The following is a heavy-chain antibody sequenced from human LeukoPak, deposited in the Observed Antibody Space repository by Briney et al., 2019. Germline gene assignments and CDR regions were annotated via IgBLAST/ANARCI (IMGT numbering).Heavy chain of an antibody. CDR2: ISSGSSYI. J-gene: IGHJ4*02. V-gene: IGHV3-21*01. CDR3: AREFFDREGGTTVLDY. Sequence: GGSLRLSCAASGFTFSSTSMNWVRQAPGKGLEWVSSISSGSSYIFYADSVKGRFTISRDNDKNSLYLQMNSLRAEDTAVYYCAREFFDREGGTTVLDYWGQGTLVTVSS. CDR1: GFTFSSTS. D-gene: IGHD1-26*01.